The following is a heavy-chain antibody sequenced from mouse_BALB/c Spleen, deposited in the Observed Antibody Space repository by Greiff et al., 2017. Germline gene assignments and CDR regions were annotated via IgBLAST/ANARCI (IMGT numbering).Heavy chain of an antibody. CDR1: GFTFSSFG. Sequence: VQLKESGGGLVQPGGSRKLSCAASGFTFSSFGMHWVRQAPEKGLEWVAYISSGSSTIYYADTVKGRFTISRDNPKNTLFLQMTSLRSEDTAMYYCARSGYRYGYYFDYWGQGTTLTVSS. CDR2: ISSGSSTI. CDR3: ARSGYRYGYYFDY. J-gene: IGHJ2*01. D-gene: IGHD2-14*01. V-gene: IGHV5-17*02.